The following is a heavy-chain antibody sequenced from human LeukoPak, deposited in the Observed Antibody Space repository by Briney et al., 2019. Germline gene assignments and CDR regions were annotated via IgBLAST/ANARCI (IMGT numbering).Heavy chain of an antibody. CDR2: IYNSSTI. Sequence: GGSLTLSCAASGFTVSTNYMIWVRQAPGKGLEGVSIIYNSSTIHYPDSVKGRFTISRDNLENTLYLQMNSLSAEDTAVYYCGSHWGGYWGEASLVGVCS. CDR3: GSHWGGY. V-gene: IGHV3-53*01. CDR1: GFTVSTNY. J-gene: IGHJ4*02. D-gene: IGHD3-16*01.